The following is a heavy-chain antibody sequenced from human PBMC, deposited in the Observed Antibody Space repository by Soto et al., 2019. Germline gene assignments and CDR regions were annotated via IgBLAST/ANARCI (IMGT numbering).Heavy chain of an antibody. CDR3: ARAYNGNYMTPTSRFDP. V-gene: IGHV4-31*03. CDR2: IYYSGST. Sequence: SETLSLTCTVSGGSISSGGYYWSWIRQHPGKGLEWIGYIYYSGSTYYNPFLKSRVTISVYTSKNQLSLKLSSVTAADTAVYYCARAYNGNYMTPTSRFDPWGHGTLVTVSS. J-gene: IGHJ5*02. D-gene: IGHD1-7*01. CDR1: GGSISSGGYY.